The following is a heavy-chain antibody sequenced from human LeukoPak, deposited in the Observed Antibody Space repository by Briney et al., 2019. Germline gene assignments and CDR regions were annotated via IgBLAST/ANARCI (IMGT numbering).Heavy chain of an antibody. D-gene: IGHD2-2*02. Sequence: ASVKVSCKASGYTFTSYDINWVRQATGQGLEWMGWMDPNSGNTGYAQKFQGRVTMTRNTSISTAYMELSSPRSEDTAVYYCAMGRCSSTSCYMGYYYYYGMDVWGQGTTVTVSS. CDR1: GYTFTSYD. CDR3: AMGRCSSTSCYMGYYYYYGMDV. CDR2: MDPNSGNT. J-gene: IGHJ6*02. V-gene: IGHV1-8*01.